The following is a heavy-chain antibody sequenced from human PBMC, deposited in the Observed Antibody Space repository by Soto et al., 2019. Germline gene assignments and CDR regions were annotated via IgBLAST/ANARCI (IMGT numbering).Heavy chain of an antibody. CDR2: IKKDGSDK. CDR1: GFTFSNHW. J-gene: IGHJ3*02. D-gene: IGHD6-19*01. CDR3: ARPLGWRDALDI. V-gene: IGHV3-7*01. Sequence: EVHLVESGGGLVQPRGSLTLSCAASGFTFSNHWMNWVRQAPGKGLEWVANIKKDGSDKNYVDSVKGRFTISRDNAKNSLYLQMNSLRVEDTAVYYCARPLGWRDALDIWGRGTMVTVSS.